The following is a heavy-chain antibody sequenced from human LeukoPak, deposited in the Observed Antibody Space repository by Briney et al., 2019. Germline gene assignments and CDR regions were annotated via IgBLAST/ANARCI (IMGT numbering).Heavy chain of an antibody. CDR1: GFTFSSYS. CDR2: ISSSSSYI. D-gene: IGHD3-3*01. CDR3: ARDYDPGVTIFGVVINRAPQAIDY. J-gene: IGHJ4*02. Sequence: GGSLRLSCAASGFTFSSYSMNWVRQAPGKGLEWVSSISSSSSYIYYADSGKGRFTISRDNAKNSLYLQMNSLRAEDTAVYYCARDYDPGVTIFGVVINRAPQAIDYWGQGTLVTVSS. V-gene: IGHV3-21*01.